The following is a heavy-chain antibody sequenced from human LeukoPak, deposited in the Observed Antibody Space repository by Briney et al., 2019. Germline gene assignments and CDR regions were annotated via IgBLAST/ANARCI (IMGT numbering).Heavy chain of an antibody. CDR1: GFTFNNFE. D-gene: IGHD3-22*01. J-gene: IGHJ4*02. CDR3: ARGPPNYYDSSGYFYL. V-gene: IGHV3-48*03. CDR2: ISSSGNTI. Sequence: GGSLRLSCAASGFTFNNFEMNWFRQAPGKGLEWVSYISSSGNTIYYADSVKGRFTISRDNAKNSLYLQMNSLRAEDTALYFCARGPPNYYDSSGYFYLWGQGTLVTVSS.